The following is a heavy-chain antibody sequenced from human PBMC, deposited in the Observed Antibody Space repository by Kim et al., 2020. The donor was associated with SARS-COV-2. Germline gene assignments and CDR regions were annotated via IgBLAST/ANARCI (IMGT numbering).Heavy chain of an antibody. Sequence: GGSLRLSCAASGFTFSSYAMSWVRQAPGKRLEWVSAISGSGGSTYYADSVKGRFTISRDNSKNTLYLQMNSLRAEDTAVYYCAKLHSNYFTLSGMDVWGQGTTVTVSS. J-gene: IGHJ6*02. D-gene: IGHD4-4*01. V-gene: IGHV3-23*01. CDR3: AKLHSNYFTLSGMDV. CDR2: ISGSGGST. CDR1: GFTFSSYA.